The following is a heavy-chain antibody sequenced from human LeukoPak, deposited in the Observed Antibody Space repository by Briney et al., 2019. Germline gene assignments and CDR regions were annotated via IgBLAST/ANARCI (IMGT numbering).Heavy chain of an antibody. CDR1: GYTLTELS. CDR3: ATLSGRPIAAAGFGNYYYGMDV. Sequence: GASVKVSCKVSGYTLTELSMHWVRQALGKGLEWMGGFDPEDGETIYAQKFQGRVTMTEDTSTDTAYMELSSLRSEDAAVYYCATLSGRPIAAAGFGNYYYGMDVWGKGTTVTVSS. V-gene: IGHV1-24*01. J-gene: IGHJ6*04. CDR2: FDPEDGET. D-gene: IGHD6-13*01.